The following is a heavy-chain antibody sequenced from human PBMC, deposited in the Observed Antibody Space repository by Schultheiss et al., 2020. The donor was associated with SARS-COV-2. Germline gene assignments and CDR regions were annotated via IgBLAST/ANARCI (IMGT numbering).Heavy chain of an antibody. Sequence: GESLKISCKTSGYSFTSYWIGWVRQVPGKGLEWMGIIYPGDSDTRYSPSFQGQVTISADKSISTAYLQWSSLKASDSAMFYCARRGTGTHFDYWGRGTLVTVSS. V-gene: IGHV5-51*01. D-gene: IGHD3/OR15-3a*01. CDR2: IYPGDSDT. J-gene: IGHJ4*02. CDR1: GYSFTSYW. CDR3: ARRGTGTHFDY.